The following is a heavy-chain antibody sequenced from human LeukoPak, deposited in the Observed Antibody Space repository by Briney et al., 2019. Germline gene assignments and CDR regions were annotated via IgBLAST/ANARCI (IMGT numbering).Heavy chain of an antibody. CDR1: GYTFTSYG. J-gene: IGHJ5*02. V-gene: IGHV1-18*01. CDR2: ISAYNGNT. Sequence: ASVKVSCKASGYTFTSYGISWVRQAPGQGLEWMGWISAYNGNTNYAQKLQGRVTMTTDTSTSTAYMELRSLRSDDTAVYYCARDPHSYGSGSYSWFDPWGQGTLVTVSS. CDR3: ARDPHSYGSGSYSWFDP. D-gene: IGHD3-10*01.